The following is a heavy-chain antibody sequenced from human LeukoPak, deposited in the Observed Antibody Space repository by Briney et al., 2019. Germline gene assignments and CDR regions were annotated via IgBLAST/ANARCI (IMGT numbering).Heavy chain of an antibody. CDR1: GFTFSNAW. J-gene: IGHJ3*02. D-gene: IGHD1-26*01. Sequence: PGGSLRLSCAASGFTFSNAWMSWVHQAPGKGLEWVGRIKSKSDGGTTDYAAVVKGRFTISRDDSKNTLYLQMNSLRAEDTAVYYCAQTGGSYYGAFDIWGQGTMVTVSS. V-gene: IGHV3-15*01. CDR2: IKSKSDGGTT. CDR3: AQTGGSYYGAFDI.